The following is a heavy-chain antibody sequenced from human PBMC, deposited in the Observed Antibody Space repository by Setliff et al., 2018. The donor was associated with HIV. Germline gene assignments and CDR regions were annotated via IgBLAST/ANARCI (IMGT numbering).Heavy chain of an antibody. V-gene: IGHV1-24*01. CDR2: FDPEDDET. Sequence: GASVKVSCKVSGHRLTELSIHWVRQAPGEGLEWVGGFDPEDDETVYAEKFQGRVTMTEDTSTDTAYMALSSLGPEDTAMYYCATSGFYDILTGPTPGAFDIWGQGTLVTVSS. CDR1: GHRLTELS. CDR3: ATSGFYDILTGPTPGAFDI. J-gene: IGHJ3*02. D-gene: IGHD3-9*01.